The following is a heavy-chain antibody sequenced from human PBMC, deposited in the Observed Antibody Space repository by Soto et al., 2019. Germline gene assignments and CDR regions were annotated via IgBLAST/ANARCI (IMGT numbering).Heavy chain of an antibody. CDR1: GFTFSGYG. CDR2: ISYDGSNN. D-gene: IGHD1-26*01. J-gene: IGHJ4*02. CDR3: AKDPFAKSESYPGY. Sequence: QVQLVESGGDVVQPGRSLRLSCAASGFTFSGYGMHWVRQAPGKGLEWVAVISYDGSNNYYGHSVKGRFTISRDNSKNTLYLQMNSLRPEGTGVYYCAKDPFAKSESYPGYWGQGTLVTVSS. V-gene: IGHV3-30*18.